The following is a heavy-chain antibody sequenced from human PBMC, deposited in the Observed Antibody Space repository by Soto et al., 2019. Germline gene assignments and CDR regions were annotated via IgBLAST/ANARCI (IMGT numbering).Heavy chain of an antibody. V-gene: IGHV3-23*01. D-gene: IGHD6-19*01. CDR2: ISGGGGST. CDR1: GFTFSTYA. J-gene: IGHJ1*01. CDR3: AKRYSSGWSDLQH. Sequence: EVQLLESGGGLVQPGGSLRLSCAASGFTFSTYAMSWVRQAPGKGLEWVSAISGGGGSTYYADSVKGRFTISRDNSKYTLYLQMNSLRAEDTAVYYCAKRYSSGWSDLQHWGQGTLVTVSS.